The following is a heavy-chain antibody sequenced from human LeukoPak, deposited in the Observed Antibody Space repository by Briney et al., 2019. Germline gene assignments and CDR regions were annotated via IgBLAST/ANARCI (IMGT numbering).Heavy chain of an antibody. CDR1: GFTFSSYV. J-gene: IGHJ4*02. CDR3: ARSKRYCTNGICYTNGGFDH. D-gene: IGHD2-8*01. CDR2: ISSNGGSK. Sequence: GGSLRLSCAASGFTFSSYVMHWVRQAPGKGLEYVSAISSNGGSKYYPNSVKGRFTISRDNSKNTLYLQMGSLRAEDMAIYYCARSKRYCTNGICYTNGGFDHWGQGTLVTVSS. V-gene: IGHV3-64*01.